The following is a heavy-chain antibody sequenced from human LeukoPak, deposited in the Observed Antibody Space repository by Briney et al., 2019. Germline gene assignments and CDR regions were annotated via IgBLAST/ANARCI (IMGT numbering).Heavy chain of an antibody. CDR3: TTAKNDH. V-gene: IGHV3-7*01. J-gene: IGHJ4*02. CDR2: IKKDGTEK. Sequence: PGGSLRLSCAASGFTFSSYSMNWVRQAPGKGLEWVANIKKDGTEKYYVDSVKGRFTISRDNAKNSLYLQMSSLRAEDTAVYYCTTAKNDHWGQGTLVTVSS. CDR1: GFTFSSYS.